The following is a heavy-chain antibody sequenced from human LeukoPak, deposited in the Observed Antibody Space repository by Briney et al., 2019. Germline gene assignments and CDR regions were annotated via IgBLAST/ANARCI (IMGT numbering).Heavy chain of an antibody. Sequence: GASVKVSCKASGYTFTGYYMHWVRQAPGQGLEWMGWINPSSGGTYYGQKFRGRVTMTRDTSTRTADMEVSRLRSDDTAVYYCARETIGTIFGVVTGGKYYYYVDVWGKGTTVTVSS. CDR1: GYTFTGYY. D-gene: IGHD3-3*01. V-gene: IGHV1-2*02. CDR2: INPSSGGT. J-gene: IGHJ6*03. CDR3: ARETIGTIFGVVTGGKYYYYVDV.